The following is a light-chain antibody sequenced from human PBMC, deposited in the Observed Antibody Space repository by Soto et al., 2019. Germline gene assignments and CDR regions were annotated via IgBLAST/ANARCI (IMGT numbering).Light chain of an antibody. V-gene: IGKV3-15*01. Sequence: EIVMTQSPATLSVSPGERATLSSRASQSVSSNLSWYQQKPGQAPRLLIYGASTRATGIPARFSGSGSGTEFTLTISGVRFEDFAVYYCQQYNNWPRRFGQGTKGEIK. CDR2: GAS. CDR3: QQYNNWPRR. CDR1: QSVSSN. J-gene: IGKJ1*01.